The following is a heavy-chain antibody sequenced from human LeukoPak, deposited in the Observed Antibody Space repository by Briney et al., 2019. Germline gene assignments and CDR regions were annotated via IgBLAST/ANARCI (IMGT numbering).Heavy chain of an antibody. V-gene: IGHV3-11*01. J-gene: IGHJ1*01. CDR2: IRSSGGTM. Sequence: GSLRLSCAASGFTFSDYYMSWIRQAPGKGLEWVSYIRSSGGTMYYADSAKGRFTISRDNAKNSLYLQMNSLRAEDTAVYYCARYGSGAIAGYFQHWGQGTLVTVSS. CDR3: ARYGSGAIAGYFQH. CDR1: GFTFSDYY. D-gene: IGHD2-15*01.